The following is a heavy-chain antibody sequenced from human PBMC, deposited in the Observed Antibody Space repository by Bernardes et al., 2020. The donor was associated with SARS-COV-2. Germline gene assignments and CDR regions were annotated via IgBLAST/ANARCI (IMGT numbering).Heavy chain of an antibody. CDR2: ISSSSSYI. V-gene: IGHV3-21*01. CDR3: ARDPSVYSSARFDP. CDR1: GFTFSSYS. Sequence: GGSLRLSCAASGFTFSSYSMNWVRQAPGKGLEWVSSISSSSSYIYYADSVKGRFTISRDNAKNSLYLQMNSLRAEDTAVYYCARDPSVYSSARFDPWGQGTLVTVSS. J-gene: IGHJ5*02. D-gene: IGHD6-25*01.